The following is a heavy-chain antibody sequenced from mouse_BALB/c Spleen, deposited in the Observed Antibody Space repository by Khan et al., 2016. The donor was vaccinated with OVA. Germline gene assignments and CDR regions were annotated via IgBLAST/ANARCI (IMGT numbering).Heavy chain of an antibody. CDR2: IYPFNDDT. J-gene: IGHJ2*01. V-gene: IGHV1S136*01. CDR1: GYTFTSYV. D-gene: IGHD2-14*01. Sequence: VRLQQSGPELVKSGASVKMSCEASGYTFTSYVIHWVKQKPGQGLEWIGYIYPFNDDTKYNEKFKGKATLTSDTSSSTAYMELRSLTSEDSAVYYWAKNYRYDVYFDYWGQGTTLTVAS. CDR3: AKNYRYDVYFDY.